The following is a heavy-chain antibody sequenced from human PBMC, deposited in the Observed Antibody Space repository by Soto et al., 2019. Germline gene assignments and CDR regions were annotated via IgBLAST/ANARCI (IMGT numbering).Heavy chain of an antibody. Sequence: GGPLKISCKGSGYSFTIYWISWVRQMPGKGLEWMGRIDPSDSYTNYSPSFQGHVTISADKSISTAYLQWSSLKASDTAMYYCARLDIVLNPDYGMDVWGQGTTVTVSS. CDR1: GYSFTIYW. CDR2: IDPSDSYT. CDR3: ARLDIVLNPDYGMDV. V-gene: IGHV5-10-1*01. J-gene: IGHJ6*02. D-gene: IGHD2-8*01.